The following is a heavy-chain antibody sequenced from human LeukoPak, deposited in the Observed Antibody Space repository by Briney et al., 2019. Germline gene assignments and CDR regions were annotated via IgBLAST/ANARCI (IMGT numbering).Heavy chain of an antibody. D-gene: IGHD4-17*01. Sequence: GGSLRLSCAASGFTFSSYWMSWVRQAPGKGLEWVANIKQDGSEKYYVDSVKGRFTISRDNAKNTLYLQMNSLRVEDTAVYYCARDFRVDVFYGDTPFDYWGQGTLVTVSS. V-gene: IGHV3-7*01. CDR3: ARDFRVDVFYGDTPFDY. J-gene: IGHJ4*02. CDR2: IKQDGSEK. CDR1: GFTFSSYW.